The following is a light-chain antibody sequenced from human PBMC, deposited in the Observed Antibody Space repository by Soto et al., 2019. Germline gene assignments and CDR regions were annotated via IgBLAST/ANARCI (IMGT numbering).Light chain of an antibody. V-gene: IGLV2-23*01. Sequence: QSALTQPASVSGSPGQSITISCTGTSSDVGTYNLVSWYQLHPGKAPKLVIYEGSKRPSGLSNRFSGSKSGNTASLTISGLQAEDEADYYCCSYAGSSTLVFGGGTKLTVL. J-gene: IGLJ2*01. CDR1: SSDVGTYNL. CDR2: EGS. CDR3: CSYAGSSTLV.